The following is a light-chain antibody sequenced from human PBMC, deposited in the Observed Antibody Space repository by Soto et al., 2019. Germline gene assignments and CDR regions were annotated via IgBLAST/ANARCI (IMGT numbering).Light chain of an antibody. CDR1: HGIKNC. CDR2: TGS. CDR3: QQAASFPIT. Sequence: DIQMTQSPSYVSASVGERVTITCRASHGIKNCLAWYQQKPGKAPNLLIYTGSSLQSGVPSRFSGSGSGTDFTLTINSLQPEDFATYYCQQAASFPITFGQGTRLEIK. V-gene: IGKV1-12*01. J-gene: IGKJ5*01.